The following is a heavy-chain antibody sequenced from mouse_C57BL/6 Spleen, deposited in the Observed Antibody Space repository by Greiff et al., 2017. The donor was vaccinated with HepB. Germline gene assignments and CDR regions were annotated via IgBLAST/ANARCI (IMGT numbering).Heavy chain of an antibody. J-gene: IGHJ4*01. CDR3: AKETDYDDYAMDY. CDR2: IYPGSGST. CDR1: GYTFTSYW. D-gene: IGHD2-4*01. Sequence: VQLQQPGAELVKPGASVKMSCKASGYTFTSYWITWVKQRPGQGLEWIGDIYPGSGSTNYNEKFKSKATLTVDTSSSTAYMQLSSLTSEASAVYYCAKETDYDDYAMDYWGQGTSVTVSS. V-gene: IGHV1-55*01.